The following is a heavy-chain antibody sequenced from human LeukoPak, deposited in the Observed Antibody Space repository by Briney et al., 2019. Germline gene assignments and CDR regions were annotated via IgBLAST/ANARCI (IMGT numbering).Heavy chain of an antibody. V-gene: IGHV3-30*02. CDR1: GFTFSNYG. J-gene: IGHJ4*02. Sequence: GGSLRLSRAASGFTFSNYGLHWVRQAPGKGLEWAAFTRYDGSNKRYAESVKGRFTISRDNSKNTLYLQMNSLRAEDTAVYYCAKDRFHMITVTSCFDYWGQGTLVTVSS. D-gene: IGHD4-17*01. CDR2: TRYDGSNK. CDR3: AKDRFHMITVTSCFDY.